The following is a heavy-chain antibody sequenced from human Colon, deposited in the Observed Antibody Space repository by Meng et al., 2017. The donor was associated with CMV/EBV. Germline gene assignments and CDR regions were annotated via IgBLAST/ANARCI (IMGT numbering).Heavy chain of an antibody. CDR3: TKDLRGKWELLDYFDR. Sequence: GGSLKISCEASGFTFDDYAMHWVRHVPGKGLEWVAGISWNSDEIAYADSVKGRFTISRDNAKNSLYLQLDSLRTEDTALYYCTKDLRGKWELLDYFDRWGQGTLVTVSS. V-gene: IGHV3-9*01. CDR1: GFTFDDYA. D-gene: IGHD4-23*01. J-gene: IGHJ4*02. CDR2: ISWNSDEI.